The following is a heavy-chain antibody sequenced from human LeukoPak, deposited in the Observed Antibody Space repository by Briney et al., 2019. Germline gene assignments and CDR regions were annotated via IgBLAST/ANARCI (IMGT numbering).Heavy chain of an antibody. V-gene: IGHV3-64*04. Sequence: PGGSLRLSCAASGFTFSNYAIHWVRQAPGKGLECVSAISSIEGRIYYANSVKGRFTISRDNARNSLYLQMNSLTAEDTAVYYCARDPYSGAYGNTYYYYMDVWGKGTTVTISS. D-gene: IGHD1-26*01. J-gene: IGHJ6*03. CDR1: GFTFSNYA. CDR2: ISSIEGRI. CDR3: ARDPYSGAYGNTYYYYMDV.